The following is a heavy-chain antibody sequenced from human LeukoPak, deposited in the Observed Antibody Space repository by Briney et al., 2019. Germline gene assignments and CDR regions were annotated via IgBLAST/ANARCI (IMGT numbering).Heavy chain of an antibody. Sequence: SETLSLTCTVSGGSISSSSYYWGWLRQPPGKGLEWIGSIYYSGSTYYNPSLKSRVTISVDTSKNQFSLKLSSVTAADTAVYYCARQRLGQNAFDIWGQGTMVTVSS. CDR1: GGSISSSSYY. CDR2: IYYSGST. D-gene: IGHD2-21*01. V-gene: IGHV4-39*01. J-gene: IGHJ3*02. CDR3: ARQRLGQNAFDI.